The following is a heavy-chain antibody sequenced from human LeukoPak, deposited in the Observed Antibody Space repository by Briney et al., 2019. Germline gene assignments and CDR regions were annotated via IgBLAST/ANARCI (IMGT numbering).Heavy chain of an antibody. CDR1: GYTFNSYD. Sequence: ASVKLSCKASGYTFNSYDINWVRQATGQGLEWMGWMNPNSGNTGYAQKFQGRVTMTRNTSISTAYMELSSLRSEDTAVYYCARALPTGELDFDYWGQGTLVTVSS. CDR3: ARALPTGELDFDY. CDR2: MNPNSGNT. D-gene: IGHD1-7*01. V-gene: IGHV1-8*01. J-gene: IGHJ4*02.